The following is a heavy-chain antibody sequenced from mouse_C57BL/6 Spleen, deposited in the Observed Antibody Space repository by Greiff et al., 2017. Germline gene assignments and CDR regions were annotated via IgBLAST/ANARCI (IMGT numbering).Heavy chain of an antibody. D-gene: IGHD2-3*01. CDR1: GYAFSSYW. CDR3: ARPIYDGYYVGTFAY. CDR2: IYPGDGDT. Sequence: VQLVESGAELVKPGASVKISCKASGYAFSSYWMNWVKQRPGKGLEWIGQIYPGDGDTNYNGKFKGKATLTADKSSSTAYMQLSSLTSEDSAVYFCARPIYDGYYVGTFAYWGQGTLVTVSA. V-gene: IGHV1-80*01. J-gene: IGHJ3*01.